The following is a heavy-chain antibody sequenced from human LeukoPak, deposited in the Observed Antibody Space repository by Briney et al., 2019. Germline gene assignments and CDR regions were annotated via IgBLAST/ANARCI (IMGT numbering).Heavy chain of an antibody. Sequence: KPSETLSLTCTVSGGSISSSSYYWGWLRQPPGKGLAWIGSIYYSGSTYYNPSLKSRVTISVDTSKNQFSLKLSSVTAADTAVYYCARNIVVVPAAMRDYYYYYGMDVWGQGTTVTVSS. V-gene: IGHV4-39*01. D-gene: IGHD2-2*01. J-gene: IGHJ6*02. CDR3: ARNIVVVPAAMRDYYYYYGMDV. CDR2: IYYSGST. CDR1: GGSISSSSYY.